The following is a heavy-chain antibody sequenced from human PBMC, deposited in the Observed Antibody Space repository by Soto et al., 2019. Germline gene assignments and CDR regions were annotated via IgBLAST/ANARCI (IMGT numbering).Heavy chain of an antibody. CDR3: ARQEGYDYIWGTRETSDY. V-gene: IGHV4-39*01. Sequence: QLQLQESGPGLVKPSETLSLTCTVSGGSISSSSYYWGWIRQPPGKGLEWIGSIYYSGSTYYNPSLKSRVTISGDTSKNQFSLKLSSVTAADTAVYYWARQEGYDYIWGTRETSDYWGQGTLVTVSS. J-gene: IGHJ4*02. D-gene: IGHD3-16*01. CDR1: GGSISSSSYY. CDR2: IYYSGST.